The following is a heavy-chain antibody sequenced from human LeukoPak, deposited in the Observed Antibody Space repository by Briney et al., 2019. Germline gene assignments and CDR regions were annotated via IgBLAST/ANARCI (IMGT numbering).Heavy chain of an antibody. CDR1: GGTFSSYA. Sequence: SVKVSCKASGGTFSSYAISWVRQAPGQGLEWMGGIIPIFGTANYAQKFQGRVTITTDESTSTAYMELSSLRSEDTAVYYCARGGLMTTVTTELDYWGQGTLVTVPS. CDR3: ARGGLMTTVTTELDY. V-gene: IGHV1-69*05. D-gene: IGHD4-17*01. CDR2: IIPIFGTA. J-gene: IGHJ4*02.